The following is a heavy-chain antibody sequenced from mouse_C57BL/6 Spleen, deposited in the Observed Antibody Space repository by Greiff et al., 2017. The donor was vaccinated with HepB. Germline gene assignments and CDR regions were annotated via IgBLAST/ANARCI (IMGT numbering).Heavy chain of an antibody. D-gene: IGHD2-5*01. V-gene: IGHV1-7*01. CDR3: ARSKGGSNYYFDY. CDR1: GYTFTSYW. CDR2: INPSSGYT. J-gene: IGHJ2*01. Sequence: QVHVKQSGAELAKPGASVKLSCKASGYTFTSYWMHWVKQRPGQGLEWIGYINPSSGYTKYNQKFKDKATLTADKSSSTAYMQLSRLTYEESAVYDCARSKGGSNYYFDYWGQGTTLTVSS.